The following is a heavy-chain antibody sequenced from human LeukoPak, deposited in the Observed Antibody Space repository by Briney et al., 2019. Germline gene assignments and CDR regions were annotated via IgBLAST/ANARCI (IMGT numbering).Heavy chain of an antibody. Sequence: PGGSLRLSCAASGFTFSSYAMSWVRQAPGKGLEWVSAISGSGGSTYYADSVKGRFTISRDNSKNTLYLQMNSLRAEDTAVYYCAKDFWGVPWGSSSEPFDIWGQGTMVTVSS. CDR2: ISGSGGST. J-gene: IGHJ3*02. V-gene: IGHV3-23*01. D-gene: IGHD3-16*01. CDR3: AKDFWGVPWGSSSEPFDI. CDR1: GFTFSSYA.